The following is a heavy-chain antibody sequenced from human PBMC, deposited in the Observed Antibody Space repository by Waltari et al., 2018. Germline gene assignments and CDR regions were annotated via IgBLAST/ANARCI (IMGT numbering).Heavy chain of an antibody. Sequence: QVQLQESGPGLVKPSGTLSLTCAVSGGSISRRNWSSWVRQPPGKGLEWIGEIYHSGSTNYNPSLKSRVTISVDKSKNQFSLKLSSVTAADTAVYYCARDHDIAVAGTFDYWGQGTLVTVSS. CDR2: IYHSGST. CDR1: GGSISRRNW. D-gene: IGHD6-19*01. CDR3: ARDHDIAVAGTFDY. V-gene: IGHV4-4*02. J-gene: IGHJ4*02.